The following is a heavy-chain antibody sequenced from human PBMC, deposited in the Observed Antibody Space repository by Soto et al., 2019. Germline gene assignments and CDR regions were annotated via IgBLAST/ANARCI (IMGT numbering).Heavy chain of an antibody. CDR1: GGSISSSNW. CDR3: ARHLSAAGTLGFDY. J-gene: IGHJ4*02. D-gene: IGHD6-13*01. CDR2: IYYSGST. V-gene: IGHV4-39*01. Sequence: PSETLSLTCAVSGGSISSSNWWSWVRQPPGKGLEWIGTIYYSGSTYYNPSLKSRVTISVDTSKNQFSLRLSSVTAADTAVYYCARHLSAAGTLGFDYWGQGTLVTVSS.